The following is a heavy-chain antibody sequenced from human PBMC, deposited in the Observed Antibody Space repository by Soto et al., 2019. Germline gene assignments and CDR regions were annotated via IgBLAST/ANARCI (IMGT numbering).Heavy chain of an antibody. CDR2: IVVGSGNT. Sequence: SVQVCCEASGFSFTSSAVQWVRQTRGRRPEWIGWIVVGSGNTNYAQKFQERVTITRDMSTSTAYMELSSLRSEDTAVYYCAAETYYDFWSGYPNFDYWGQGTLVTVSS. J-gene: IGHJ4*02. V-gene: IGHV1-58*01. CDR3: AAETYYDFWSGYPNFDY. D-gene: IGHD3-3*01. CDR1: GFSFTSSA.